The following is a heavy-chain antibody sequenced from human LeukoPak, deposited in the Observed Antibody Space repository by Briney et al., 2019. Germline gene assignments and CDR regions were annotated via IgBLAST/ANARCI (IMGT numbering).Heavy chain of an antibody. Sequence: GGSLRLSCAASGFTFSSYAMSWVRQAPGKGLEWVSAISGSGGSTYYADSVKGQFTISRDNSKNTLYLQMNSLRAEDTAVYYCAKVRSGSYKYYFDYWGQGTLVTVSS. CDR2: ISGSGGST. J-gene: IGHJ4*02. CDR1: GFTFSSYA. CDR3: AKVRSGSYKYYFDY. V-gene: IGHV3-23*01. D-gene: IGHD1-26*01.